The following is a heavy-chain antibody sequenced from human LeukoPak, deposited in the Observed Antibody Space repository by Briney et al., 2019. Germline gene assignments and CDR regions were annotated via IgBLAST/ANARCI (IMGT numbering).Heavy chain of an antibody. D-gene: IGHD2-15*01. V-gene: IGHV3-33*01. CDR1: GFTFSSYG. Sequence: GRSLRLSCAASGFTFSSYGMHLVRQAPGKGLEWVAVIWYDGSNKYYADSVKGRFTISRDNSKNTLYLQMNSLRAEDTAVYYCARDRGGIHPGLAFDIWGQGTMVTVSS. CDR3: ARDRGGIHPGLAFDI. J-gene: IGHJ3*02. CDR2: IWYDGSNK.